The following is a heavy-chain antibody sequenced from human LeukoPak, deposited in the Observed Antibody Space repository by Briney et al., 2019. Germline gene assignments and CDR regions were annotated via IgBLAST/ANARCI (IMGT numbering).Heavy chain of an antibody. CDR3: ARDPEVHSSGWYVVDF. V-gene: IGHV3-66*01. Sequence: PGGSLRLSCAASGITVNSTYISWVRQAPGKGLEWVSVAYSDGNTYYAGSVKGRFTISRDNSKNTLFLQMNSLRAEDTAVYYCARDPEVHSSGWYVVDFWGQGTLVTVSS. D-gene: IGHD6-19*01. CDR1: GITVNSTY. CDR2: AYSDGNT. J-gene: IGHJ4*02.